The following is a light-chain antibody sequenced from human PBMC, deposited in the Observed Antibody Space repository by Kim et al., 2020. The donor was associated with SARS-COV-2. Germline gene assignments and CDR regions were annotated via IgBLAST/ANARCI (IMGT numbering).Light chain of an antibody. CDR2: EVS. Sequence: GQSVTISSTGTSSDVGGYNYDSWYQQHPGKAPKLMIYEVSKRPSGVPDRFSGSKSGNTASLTVSGLQAEDEADYYCSSYAGSNNLVFGGGTQLTVL. CDR3: SSYAGSNNLV. V-gene: IGLV2-8*01. J-gene: IGLJ2*01. CDR1: SSDVGGYNY.